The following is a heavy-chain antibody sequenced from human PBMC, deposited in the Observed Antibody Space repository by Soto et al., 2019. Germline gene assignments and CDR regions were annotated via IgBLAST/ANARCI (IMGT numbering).Heavy chain of an antibody. CDR1: GGTDSTYA. Sequence: QVQLVQSGAEVKKPVSSVKVSCKASGGTDSTYAITWVRQAPGQGLEWMGGSIPIVGTATYAQQFQGRVTISADKSTSTFYMELRSLRSEDTAVYYCAREGVFAAVGGYYFDYWGQGTLVTVSS. J-gene: IGHJ4*02. CDR3: AREGVFAAVGGYYFDY. V-gene: IGHV1-69*06. D-gene: IGHD6-19*01. CDR2: SIPIVGTA.